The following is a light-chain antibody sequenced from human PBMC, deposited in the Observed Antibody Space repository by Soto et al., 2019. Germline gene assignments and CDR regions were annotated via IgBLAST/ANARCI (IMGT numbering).Light chain of an antibody. CDR3: QQYNNRPLT. J-gene: IGKJ4*01. CDR2: GAS. Sequence: EIVMTQSPATLSVSPGERATLSCRANQDINIYLAWYQQKPGQAPRLLISGASTRATGIPDRFSGSGSGTEFTLPISSLQSEDFAVYYCQQYNNRPLTFGGGTNVEVK. V-gene: IGKV3D-15*01. CDR1: QDINIY.